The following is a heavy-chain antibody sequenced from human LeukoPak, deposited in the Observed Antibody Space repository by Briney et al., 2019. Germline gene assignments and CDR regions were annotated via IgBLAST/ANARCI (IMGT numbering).Heavy chain of an antibody. CDR1: GFTFSSYA. D-gene: IGHD1-26*01. CDR3: ATGGDSGSYYFDY. CDR2: ISGSGGST. Sequence: GGSLGLSCAASGFTFSSYAMSWVRQAPGKGLEWVSAISGSGGSTYYADSVKGRFTISRDNSKNTLYLQMNSLRAEDTAVYYCATGGDSGSYYFDYWGQGTLVTVSS. V-gene: IGHV3-23*01. J-gene: IGHJ4*02.